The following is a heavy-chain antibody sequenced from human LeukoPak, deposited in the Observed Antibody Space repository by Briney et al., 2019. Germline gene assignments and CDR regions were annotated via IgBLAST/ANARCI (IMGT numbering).Heavy chain of an antibody. V-gene: IGHV3-23*01. CDR1: GFTFSSYA. J-gene: IGHJ4*02. Sequence: GRSLRLSCAASGFTFSSYAMSWVRQAPGKGLEWVSAISGSGGSTNYADSVKGRFTISRDNSKDTLYLQMNSLRAEDTAVYYCAKVYYYGSGSYDYWGQGTLVTVSS. CDR2: ISGSGGST. CDR3: AKVYYYGSGSYDY. D-gene: IGHD3-10*01.